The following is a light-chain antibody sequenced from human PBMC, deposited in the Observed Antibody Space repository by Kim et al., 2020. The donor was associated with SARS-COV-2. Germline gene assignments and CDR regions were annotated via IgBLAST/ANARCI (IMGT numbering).Light chain of an antibody. Sequence: DVVMTQSPLSLPVTLGQPASISCRSSQSLVYSDGNTYLTWFQQRPGQSPRRLIYKVPNRDSGVPDRFSGSGSGTDFTLKISRVEAEDVGVYYCMQGTHWPPITFGQGTRLEIK. CDR1: QSLVYSDGNTY. CDR2: KVP. J-gene: IGKJ5*01. CDR3: MQGTHWPPIT. V-gene: IGKV2-30*01.